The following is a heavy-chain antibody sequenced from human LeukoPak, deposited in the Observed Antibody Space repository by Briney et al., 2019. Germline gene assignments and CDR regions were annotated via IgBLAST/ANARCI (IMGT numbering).Heavy chain of an antibody. V-gene: IGHV3-21*01. J-gene: IGHJ6*03. CDR2: ITSSGTYT. D-gene: IGHD1-26*01. CDR3: ARDPYSGNYGTYYYYYMDV. Sequence: PGGSLTLSCTASGFTFSYFTMHWVRQAPGKAMEWVSSITSSGTYTFYADSVKGRFTISRDNAKNSLYLQMDSLGPEDTAVYYCARDPYSGNYGTYYYYYMDVWGKGTTVTISS. CDR1: GFTFSYFT.